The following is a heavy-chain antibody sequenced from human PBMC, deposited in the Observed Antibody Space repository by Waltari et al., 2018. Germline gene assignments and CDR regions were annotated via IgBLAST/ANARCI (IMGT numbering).Heavy chain of an antibody. Sequence: VQLVESGAGVVQPGISLRLSCAASGFIFSSHGSHWLRQAPGRGLEWVAFVSYDGSEKKYADSVNGRFTISRENSNNTVSLQMNSLRDDDTSFYYCARDSAIRFLQWLPQSKWFDPWGQGTLVIVS. V-gene: IGHV3-33*05. J-gene: IGHJ5*02. CDR1: GFIFSSHG. D-gene: IGHD3-3*01. CDR3: ARDSAIRFLQWLPQSKWFDP. CDR2: VSYDGSEK.